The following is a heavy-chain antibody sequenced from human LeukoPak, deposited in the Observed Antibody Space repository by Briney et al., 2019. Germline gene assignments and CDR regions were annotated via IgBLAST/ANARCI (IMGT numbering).Heavy chain of an antibody. CDR1: GFTVSSNY. Sequence: GGSLRLSCAASGFTVSSNYMSWVRQAPGKGLEWVSVIYSGGSTYYADSVKGRFTISRDNSKNTLYLQMNSLRAEDTAVYYCARGDCGDFYYFDYWDQGTLVTVSS. CDR3: ARGDCGDFYYFDY. D-gene: IGHD4-17*01. V-gene: IGHV3-66*01. J-gene: IGHJ4*02. CDR2: IYSGGST.